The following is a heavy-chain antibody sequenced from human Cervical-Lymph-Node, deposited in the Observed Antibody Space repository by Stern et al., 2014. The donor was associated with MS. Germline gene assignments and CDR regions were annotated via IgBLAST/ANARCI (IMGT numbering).Heavy chain of an antibody. CDR1: GGTFSSYA. D-gene: IGHD3-3*01. Sequence: VQLVESWAEVKKPGSSVKGSCKASGGTFSSYAISWVRQDPGQGLAWMGGIIPIFGTANYAQKFQGRVTITADESTSTAYMELSSLRSEDTAVYYCARSVRNDFWSGYYVDYWGQGTLVTVSS. CDR3: ARSVRNDFWSGYYVDY. V-gene: IGHV1-69*01. J-gene: IGHJ4*02. CDR2: IIPIFGTA.